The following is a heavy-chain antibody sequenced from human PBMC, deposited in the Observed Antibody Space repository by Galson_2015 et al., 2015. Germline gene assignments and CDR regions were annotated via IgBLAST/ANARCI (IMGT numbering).Heavy chain of an antibody. Sequence: SLRLSCASSGFPFSSFAMNWVRQAPGKGLEWLSYISSGSRTIYFADSVKGRFTISRDNAKNSLYLQMNSLRAEDTAVYYCTRDRGCSGGSCYEPYYYGMDVWGQGTTVTVSS. CDR1: GFPFSSFA. J-gene: IGHJ6*02. CDR2: ISSGSRTI. V-gene: IGHV3-48*03. D-gene: IGHD2-15*01. CDR3: TRDRGCSGGSCYEPYYYGMDV.